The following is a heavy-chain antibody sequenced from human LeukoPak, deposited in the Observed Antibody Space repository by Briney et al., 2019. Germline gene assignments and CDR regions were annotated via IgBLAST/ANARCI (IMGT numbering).Heavy chain of an antibody. CDR1: GSTFSNYA. D-gene: IGHD2-15*01. J-gene: IGHJ6*03. Sequence: GGSLRLSCAASGSTFSNYAMTWVRQAPGRGLEWVSGISISGDNKYYADSVKGRFTISRDNSKNTLYLQMNSLRAEDTAVYFCANRGVGYFYMDVWGKGTTVTVSS. CDR3: ANRGVGYFYMDV. V-gene: IGHV3-23*01. CDR2: ISISGDNK.